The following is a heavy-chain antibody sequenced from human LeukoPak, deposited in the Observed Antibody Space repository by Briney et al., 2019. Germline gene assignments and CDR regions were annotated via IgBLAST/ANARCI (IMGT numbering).Heavy chain of an antibody. Sequence: GGLRLSCAASGFTFSTYSMNWVRQAPGKGLEWVSAISGSGGSTYYADSVKGRFTISRDNSKNTLYLQMNSLRAEDTGVYYCAKDLSSGSRRAYWGQGTLVTVSS. J-gene: IGHJ4*02. CDR2: ISGSGGST. CDR3: AKDLSSGSRRAY. D-gene: IGHD6-19*01. CDR1: GFTFSTYS. V-gene: IGHV3-23*01.